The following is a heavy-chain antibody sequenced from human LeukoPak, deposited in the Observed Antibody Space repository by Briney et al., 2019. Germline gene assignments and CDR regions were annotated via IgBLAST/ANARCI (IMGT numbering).Heavy chain of an antibody. J-gene: IGHJ4*02. CDR3: ARDFVVATGPDY. CDR2: INNDGSTT. CDR1: GFTLSSYW. D-gene: IGHD5-12*01. V-gene: IGHV3-74*01. Sequence: PGGSLRLSCAASGFTLSSYWMHWVRQAPGKGLVWVSRINNDGSTTNYADSVEGRFTISRDNAKNTLYLQMNSLRAEDTAVYYCARDFVVATGPDYWGQGTLVTVSS.